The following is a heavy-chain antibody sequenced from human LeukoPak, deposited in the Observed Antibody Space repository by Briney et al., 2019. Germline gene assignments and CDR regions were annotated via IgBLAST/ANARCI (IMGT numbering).Heavy chain of an antibody. CDR3: ARDHVVGLWPYYYGMDV. Sequence: PGGSLRLSCAASGFTLSSYWMHWVRQAPGKGPVWVSRINSDGSSTSYADSVKGRFTISRDNAENTLYLQMNSLRAEDTAVYYCARDHVVGLWPYYYGMDVWGQGTTVTVSS. J-gene: IGHJ6*02. D-gene: IGHD5-18*01. CDR2: INSDGSST. V-gene: IGHV3-74*01. CDR1: GFTLSSYW.